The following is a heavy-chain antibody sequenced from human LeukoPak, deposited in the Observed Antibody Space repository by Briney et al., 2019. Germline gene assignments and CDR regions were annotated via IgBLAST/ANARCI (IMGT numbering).Heavy chain of an antibody. Sequence: SETLSLSCTVSGASISSYYWSWIRQPAGKGLEWIGRIYSGGSTNYNPSLKSRVTMSVDTSKTQFSLKLNSVTAADTAVYYCARDLGFRSGWYPQEKTSWFDPWGQGILVTVSS. CDR2: IYSGGST. V-gene: IGHV4-4*07. D-gene: IGHD6-19*01. J-gene: IGHJ5*02. CDR3: ARDLGFRSGWYPQEKTSWFDP. CDR1: GASISSYY.